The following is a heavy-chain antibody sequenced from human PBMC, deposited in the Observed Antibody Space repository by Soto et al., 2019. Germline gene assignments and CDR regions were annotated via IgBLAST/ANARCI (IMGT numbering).Heavy chain of an antibody. D-gene: IGHD6-25*01. CDR2: INPNGGST. CDR1: GYSFTSQY. V-gene: IGHV1-46*03. CDR3: ARGQGLRPGGGGTEPLDI. Sequence: QVQLVQSGAEVEKPGASVKISCKASGYSFTSQYVHWVRQAPGQGLEWMGIINPNGGSTTYAQKFQGGAPRNREPSPRTVYREVGSLQSEDTAVYYCARGQGLRPGGGGTEPLDIWGQGTMVTVAS. J-gene: IGHJ3*02.